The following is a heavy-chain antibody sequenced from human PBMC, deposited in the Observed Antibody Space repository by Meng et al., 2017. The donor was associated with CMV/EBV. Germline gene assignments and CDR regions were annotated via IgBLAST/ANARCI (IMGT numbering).Heavy chain of an antibody. Sequence: ASVKVSCKASGYTFTSYDINWVRQATGQGLEWMGWMNPNSGNTGYAQKFQGRVTMTRNTSISTAYMELSSLRSEDTAVYYCAREGRGYSYGYYYYYGMDVWGQGNAGHRLL. CDR1: GYTFTSYD. CDR2: MNPNSGNT. D-gene: IGHD5-18*01. J-gene: IGHJ6*02. V-gene: IGHV1-8*01. CDR3: AREGRGYSYGYYYYYGMDV.